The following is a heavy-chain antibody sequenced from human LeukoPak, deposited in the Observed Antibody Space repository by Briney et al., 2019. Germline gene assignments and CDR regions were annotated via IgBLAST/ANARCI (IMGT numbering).Heavy chain of an antibody. CDR3: AGESGVGIRGIIVRSAIDF. D-gene: IGHD3-10*01. Sequence: ASVKVSCKTSGYTFTDHYIHWVRQAPGQGLEWMGWIHPNRGGTEHEQKFQGRVIISRDTSLSTVFMELSRLRTDDTAVYYCAGESGVGIRGIIVRSAIDFWGQGTMVTVSS. CDR2: IHPNRGGT. CDR1: GYTFTDHY. J-gene: IGHJ3*01. V-gene: IGHV1-2*02.